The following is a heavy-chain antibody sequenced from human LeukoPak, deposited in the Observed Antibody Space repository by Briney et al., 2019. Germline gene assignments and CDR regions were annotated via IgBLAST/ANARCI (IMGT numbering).Heavy chain of an antibody. J-gene: IGHJ3*02. V-gene: IGHV1-69*01. CDR3: ASSVKVDTAMVDAFDI. D-gene: IGHD5-18*01. CDR1: GGTFISYA. Sequence: SVKVSCKASGGTFISYASSWVRQAAGQGGEGMGGIIAIFGTGNYAQKFQGRVRITAEGSRSTAYMDLSSLRSEDTVVYYCASSVKVDTAMVDAFDIWGQGTMVTVSS. CDR2: IIAIFGTG.